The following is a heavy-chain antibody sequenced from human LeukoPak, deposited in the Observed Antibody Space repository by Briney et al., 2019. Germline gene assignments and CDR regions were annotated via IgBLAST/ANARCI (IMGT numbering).Heavy chain of an antibody. D-gene: IGHD6-6*01. V-gene: IGHV3-66*01. CDR3: AKGGQLAAYYFDF. J-gene: IGHJ4*02. Sequence: GGSLRLSCAASGFTVSNNYMSWVRQAPGKGLEWVSISFGGGSTYYADSVKGRFTISRENSKDTLYLKMNSLRAEDTAVYFCAKGGQLAAYYFDFWGQGTLVTVSS. CDR1: GFTVSNNY. CDR2: SFGGGST.